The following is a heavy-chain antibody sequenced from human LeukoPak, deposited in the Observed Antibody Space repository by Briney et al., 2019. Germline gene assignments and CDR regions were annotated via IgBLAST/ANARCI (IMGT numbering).Heavy chain of an antibody. CDR1: GGTFSSCA. D-gene: IGHD3-10*01. CDR2: NIPIFGTA. V-gene: IGHV1-69*01. CDR3: ARALVTMVRGVITFDY. Sequence: ASVKVSCKASGGTFSSCAISWVRHAPGQGLEWMGANIPIFGTANYAQKFQGRVTITADESTSTAYMELSSLRSEDTAVYYCARALVTMVRGVITFDYWGQGTLATVPS. J-gene: IGHJ4*02.